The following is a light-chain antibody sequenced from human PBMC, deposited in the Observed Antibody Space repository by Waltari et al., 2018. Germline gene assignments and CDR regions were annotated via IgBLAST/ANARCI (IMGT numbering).Light chain of an antibody. CDR3: QQYGKSPIT. CDR1: QSVGSTS. CDR2: GSS. Sequence: VVLTQSPGTLSLSPGETVTLTCRASQSVGSTSTALYQHKPGQAPRLLIYGSSRRAPGVPDRFSARGSGTDFALTITSLDPEDFAVYLCQQYGKSPITFGQGTRLEVK. V-gene: IGKV3-20*01. J-gene: IGKJ5*01.